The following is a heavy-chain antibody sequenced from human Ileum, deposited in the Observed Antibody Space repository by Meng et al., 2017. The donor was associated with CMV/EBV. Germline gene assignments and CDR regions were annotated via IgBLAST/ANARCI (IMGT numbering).Heavy chain of an antibody. J-gene: IGHJ4*02. CDR1: GFNVFCFG. D-gene: IGHD6-19*01. CDR2: IRFDGINK. CDR3: AKDWGIAVTGTAPLDY. V-gene: IGHV3-30*02. Sequence: GESLKIPCEASGFNVFCFGMHWVRQAPGKGLEWVASIRFDGINKYYAESLRGLFPILRDDSKNTLYLQMNSLKTEDTAVYYCAKDWGIAVTGTAPLDYWGQGTLVTVSS.